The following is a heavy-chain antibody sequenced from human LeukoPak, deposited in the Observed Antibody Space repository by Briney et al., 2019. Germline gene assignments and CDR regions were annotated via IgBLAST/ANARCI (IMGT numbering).Heavy chain of an antibody. Sequence: GGSLRLSCAASGFTFSDYYMSWIRQAPGKGLEWVSYISSSSSTIYYADSVKGRFTISRDNAKNSLYLQMNSLRVDDTAVYYCARERGENFYGGGDRHYYFMDVWGKGTTVTVSS. CDR1: GFTFSDYY. J-gene: IGHJ6*03. V-gene: IGHV3-11*01. CDR2: ISSSSSTI. D-gene: IGHD3-16*01. CDR3: ARERGENFYGGGDRHYYFMDV.